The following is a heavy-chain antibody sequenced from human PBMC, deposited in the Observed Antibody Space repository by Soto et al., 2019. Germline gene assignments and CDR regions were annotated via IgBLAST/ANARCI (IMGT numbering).Heavy chain of an antibody. D-gene: IGHD3-10*01. CDR1: GFTFSSHA. Sequence: GGSLRLSCAASGFTFSSHAMSWVRQAPGKGLEWVSAISGSGGSTYYADSVKGRFTISRDNSKNTLYLQMNSLRAEDTAVYYCAKDPWFGESPNYWGQGTLVTVSS. J-gene: IGHJ4*02. CDR3: AKDPWFGESPNY. V-gene: IGHV3-23*01. CDR2: ISGSGGST.